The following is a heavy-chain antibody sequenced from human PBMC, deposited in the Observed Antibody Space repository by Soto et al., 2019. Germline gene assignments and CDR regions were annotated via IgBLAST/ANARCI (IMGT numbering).Heavy chain of an antibody. V-gene: IGHV3-53*01. Sequence: PGGSLRLSCEASGLTVSTNSMSWVRQAPGKGLEWVSIIYSGDNTYYADSVKGRFTISRDNSKNALYLQMNSLRAEDTAVYYCVRDADYYDSSGYTDFYYYGMDVLGQGTTVTVSS. D-gene: IGHD3-22*01. CDR2: IYSGDNT. CDR1: GLTVSTNS. J-gene: IGHJ6*02. CDR3: VRDADYYDSSGYTDFYYYGMDV.